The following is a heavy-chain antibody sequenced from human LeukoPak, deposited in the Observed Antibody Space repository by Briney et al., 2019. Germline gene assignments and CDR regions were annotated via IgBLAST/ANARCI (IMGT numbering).Heavy chain of an antibody. Sequence: PSETLSLTCAVSGGSISSGGYSWSRIRQPPGKGLEWIGYIYHSGSTYYNPSLKSRVTISVDRSKNQFSLKLSSVTAADTAVYYCASSYGSGSYSAGYWGQGTLVTVSS. V-gene: IGHV4-30-2*01. J-gene: IGHJ4*02. D-gene: IGHD3-10*01. CDR2: IYHSGST. CDR3: ASSYGSGSYSAGY. CDR1: GGSISSGGYS.